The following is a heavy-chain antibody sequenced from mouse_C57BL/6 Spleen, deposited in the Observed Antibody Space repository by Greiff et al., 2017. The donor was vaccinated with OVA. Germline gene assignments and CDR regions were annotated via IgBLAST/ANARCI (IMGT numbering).Heavy chain of an antibody. J-gene: IGHJ2*01. CDR3: ARSYDYDEGLFDY. V-gene: IGHV1-64*01. CDR1: GYTFTSYW. CDR2: IHPNSGST. D-gene: IGHD2-4*01. Sequence: VQLQQPGAELVKPGASVKLSCKASGYTFTSYWMHWVKQRPGQGLEWIGMIHPNSGSTNYNEKFKSKASLTVDKSSSTAYMQLSSLTSEDSAVYYCARSYDYDEGLFDYWGQGTTLTVSS.